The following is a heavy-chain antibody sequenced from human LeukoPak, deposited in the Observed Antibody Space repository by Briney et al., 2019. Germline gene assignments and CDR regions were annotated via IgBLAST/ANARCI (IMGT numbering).Heavy chain of an antibody. J-gene: IGHJ4*02. CDR1: GFTFSSYS. D-gene: IGHD3-9*01. V-gene: IGHV3-21*01. CDR2: SSSSSSYK. CDR3: ARGYSDILTGYSPYYFDY. Sequence: GGSLRLSCAASGFTFSSYSMNWVRQAPGRGLEWVSSSSSSSSYKYYADSVKGRFTISRDNAKTSLYLQMNSLRAEDTAVYYCARGYSDILTGYSPYYFDYWGQGILVTVSS.